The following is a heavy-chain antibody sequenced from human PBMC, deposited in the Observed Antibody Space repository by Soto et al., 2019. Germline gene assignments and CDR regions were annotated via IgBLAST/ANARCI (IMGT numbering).Heavy chain of an antibody. J-gene: IGHJ4*02. CDR2: IIPIFGTA. Sequence: VRQAPGQGLEWMGGIIPIFGTANYAQKFQGRVTITADESTSTAYMELSSLRSEDTAVYYCARDTGDGTFDFWGQGTLVTVSS. V-gene: IGHV1-69*01. D-gene: IGHD7-27*01. CDR3: ARDTGDGTFDF.